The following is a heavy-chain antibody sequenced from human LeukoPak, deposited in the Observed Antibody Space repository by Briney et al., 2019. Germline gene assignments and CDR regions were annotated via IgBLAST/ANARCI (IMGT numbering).Heavy chain of an antibody. Sequence: TSETLSLTCTVSGYSISSGYYWGWIRQPPGKGLEWIGSIYHSGSTYYNPSLKSRVTISVDTSKNRFSLKLSSVTAADTAVYYCVLGYSYAIMWGTFDYWGQGTLVTVSS. CDR1: GYSISSGYY. J-gene: IGHJ4*02. D-gene: IGHD5-18*01. CDR3: VLGYSYAIMWGTFDY. CDR2: IYHSGST. V-gene: IGHV4-38-2*02.